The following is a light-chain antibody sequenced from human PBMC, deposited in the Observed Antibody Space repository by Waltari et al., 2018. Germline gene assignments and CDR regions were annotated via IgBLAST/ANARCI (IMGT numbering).Light chain of an antibody. V-gene: IGKV3-20*01. CDR2: HTS. Sequence: EIVLTQSPGTLSLSPGERATLSCRASQGVGKYLAWYQQRPGQARRLLHYHTSIRATGIPDRFSGSGYGTDFSLTISRREPEDFAVYYCQKYDFLPATFGQGTTVEIK. CDR1: QGVGKY. J-gene: IGKJ1*01. CDR3: QKYDFLPAT.